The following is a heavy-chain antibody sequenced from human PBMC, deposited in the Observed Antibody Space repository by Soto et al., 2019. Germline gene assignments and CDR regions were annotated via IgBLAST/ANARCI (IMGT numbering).Heavy chain of an antibody. Sequence: QVQLVQSGAEVKKPGSSVKVSCKASGGTFSSYAISWVRQAPGQGLEWMGGIIPIFGTANYAQKFQGRVTIHADESTSTAYMELSSLRSEDTAVYYCASLVPNHYDILTGSDYWGQGTLVTVSS. CDR1: GGTFSSYA. D-gene: IGHD3-9*01. CDR3: ASLVPNHYDILTGSDY. J-gene: IGHJ4*02. V-gene: IGHV1-69*12. CDR2: IIPIFGTA.